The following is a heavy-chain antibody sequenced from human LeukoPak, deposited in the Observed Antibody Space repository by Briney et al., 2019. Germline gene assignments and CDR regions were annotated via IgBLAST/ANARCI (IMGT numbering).Heavy chain of an antibody. CDR1: GYSISSDCF. CDR2: IYHSGST. CDR3: ARGILL. Sequence: SETLSLTCAVSGYSISSDCFWGWIRQPPGKGLEYIGAIYHSGSTYYNPSLKSRVIISVDTSNNQFSLKLNSVTAADTAVYYCARGILLWGQGTLVTVSS. J-gene: IGHJ4*02. V-gene: IGHV4-38-2*01. D-gene: IGHD2-15*01.